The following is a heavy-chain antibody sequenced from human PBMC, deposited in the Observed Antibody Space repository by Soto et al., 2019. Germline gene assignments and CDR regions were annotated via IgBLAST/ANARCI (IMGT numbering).Heavy chain of an antibody. CDR1: GFTFSSYD. V-gene: IGHV3-13*01. CDR3: ARGGMDV. J-gene: IGHJ6*02. CDR2: MGTAGDT. Sequence: EVQLVESGGGLVQPGGSLRLSCAASGFTFSSYDMHWVRQATGKGLEWVSAMGTAGDTYYPGSVKGRFTISRENAKNSLYLQMNSLRAGDTAVYYCARGGMDVWGLGTTVTVSS.